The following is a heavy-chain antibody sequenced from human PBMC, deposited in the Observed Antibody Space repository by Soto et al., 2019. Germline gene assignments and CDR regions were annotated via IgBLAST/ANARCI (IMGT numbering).Heavy chain of an antibody. CDR2: IYHSGST. CDR1: GGSISSGGYY. J-gene: IGHJ4*02. Sequence: TLSLTCTVSGGSISSGGYYWSWIRQHPGKGLEWIGYIYHSGSTYYNPSLKSRVTISVDTSKNQFSLKLSSVTAADTAVCYCARRWSNYGKFDYWGQGTLVTVSS. D-gene: IGHD4-4*01. V-gene: IGHV4-31*03. CDR3: ARRWSNYGKFDY.